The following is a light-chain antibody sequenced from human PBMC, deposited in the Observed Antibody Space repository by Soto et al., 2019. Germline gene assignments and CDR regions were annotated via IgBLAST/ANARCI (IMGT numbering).Light chain of an antibody. Sequence: EIVMTQSQATLSVSPGERATLSCRASQSVSSNLAWYQQKPGQAPRLLIYGASTRATGFPARFSGSGSGTEFTLTISSLQSEDLAVYYCQQFSNWPYTFGQGTKLEIK. CDR2: GAS. CDR1: QSVSSN. V-gene: IGKV3-15*01. CDR3: QQFSNWPYT. J-gene: IGKJ2*01.